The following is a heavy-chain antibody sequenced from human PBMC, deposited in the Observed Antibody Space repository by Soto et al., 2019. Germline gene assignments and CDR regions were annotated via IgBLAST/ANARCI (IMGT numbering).Heavy chain of an antibody. Sequence: QVQLVESGGGVVQPGRSLRLSCAASGFTFSSYGMHWVRQAPGKGLEWVAVIWYDGSNKYYADSVKGRFTLSRDNSKNTLYLPMNSLRAEDTAVYYGASCIVGASEYYFDYWGQGTLVTVSS. CDR1: GFTFSSYG. V-gene: IGHV3-33*01. CDR3: ASCIVGASEYYFDY. CDR2: IWYDGSNK. J-gene: IGHJ4*02. D-gene: IGHD1-26*01.